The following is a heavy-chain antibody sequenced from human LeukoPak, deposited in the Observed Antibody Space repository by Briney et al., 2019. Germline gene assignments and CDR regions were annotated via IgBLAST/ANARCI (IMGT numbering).Heavy chain of an antibody. CDR1: GGSISSYY. D-gene: IGHD3-22*01. Sequence: SETLSLTCTVSGGSISSYYWSWIRQPPGKGLEWIGYIYYSGSTNYNPSLKSRVTISVDTSKNQFSLKLSSVTAADTAVYYCASLLYYYDSSGYSLETIPDYLGQGTLVTVSS. V-gene: IGHV4-59*01. CDR3: ASLLYYYDSSGYSLETIPDY. CDR2: IYYSGST. J-gene: IGHJ4*02.